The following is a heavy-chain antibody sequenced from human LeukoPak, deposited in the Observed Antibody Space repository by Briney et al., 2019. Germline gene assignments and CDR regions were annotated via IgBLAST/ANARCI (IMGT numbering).Heavy chain of an antibody. CDR2: ISSSGSTI. CDR1: GFTFSDYY. V-gene: IGHV3-11*04. Sequence: GGSLRLSCAASGFTFSDYYMSWIRQAPGKGLEWVSYISSSGSTIYYADSVKGRFTISRDNSKNTLYLQMNSLRAEDTAVYYCARAPVYSGSYYYYGMDVWGQGTTVTVSS. CDR3: ARAPVYSGSYYYYGMDV. J-gene: IGHJ6*02. D-gene: IGHD1-26*01.